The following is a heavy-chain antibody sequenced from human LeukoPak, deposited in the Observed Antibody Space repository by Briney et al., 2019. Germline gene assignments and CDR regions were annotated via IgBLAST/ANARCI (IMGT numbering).Heavy chain of an antibody. D-gene: IGHD4-17*01. CDR2: IYYSGCT. CDR1: GASVSSSTSD. J-gene: IGHJ5*02. V-gene: IGHV4-61*03. Sequence: SETLSLTCTVSGASVSSSTSDWSWIRQPPGKGLEWIGYIYYSGCTNYNPSLESRVAISMDTSRNHFSLRLRSVTAADTAVYYCARAHDYDDYVSSWFDPWGPGTLVTVST. CDR3: ARAHDYDDYVSSWFDP.